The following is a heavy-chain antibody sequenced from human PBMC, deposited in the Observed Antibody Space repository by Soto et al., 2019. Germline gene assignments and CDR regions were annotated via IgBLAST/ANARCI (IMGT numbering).Heavy chain of an antibody. J-gene: IGHJ6*02. V-gene: IGHV3-33*01. CDR2: IWYDGSNK. D-gene: IGHD6-6*01. CDR1: GFTFSSYG. CDR3: ARDASIAARSYYYYGMDV. Sequence: HPGGSLRLSCAASGFTFSSYGMHWVRQAPGKGLEWVAVIWYDGSNKYYADSVKGRFTISRDNSKNTLYLQMNSLRAEDTAVYYCARDASIAARSYYYYGMDVWGQGTTVTVSS.